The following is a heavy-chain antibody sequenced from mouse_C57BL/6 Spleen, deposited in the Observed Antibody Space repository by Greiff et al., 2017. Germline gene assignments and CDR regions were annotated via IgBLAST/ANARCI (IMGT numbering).Heavy chain of an antibody. Sequence: VQLQQSGPELVKPGASVKISCKASGYTFTDYYMNWVKQSHGKSLEWIGDINPNNGGTSYNQKFKGKATLTVDKSSSTAYMELRSLTSEDSAVYYCARDPLYYGSSYGYWGQGTTLTVSS. CDR3: ARDPLYYGSSYGY. CDR1: GYTFTDYY. CDR2: INPNNGGT. V-gene: IGHV1-26*01. D-gene: IGHD1-1*01. J-gene: IGHJ2*01.